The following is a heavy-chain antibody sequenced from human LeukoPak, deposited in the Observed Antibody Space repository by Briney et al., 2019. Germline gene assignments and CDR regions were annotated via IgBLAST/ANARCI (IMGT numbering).Heavy chain of an antibody. D-gene: IGHD5-24*01. CDR2: INWNGGNT. CDR3: ARDRGWLQYIDY. Sequence: GGSLRLSCAASGFTFGDYGMSWVRQAPGKGLEWVSSINWNGGNTAYADSVKGRFTISRDTAKDSLYLQLNSLRAEDTALYYCARDRGWLQYIDYWGQGTLVPVSS. CDR1: GFTFGDYG. J-gene: IGHJ4*02. V-gene: IGHV3-20*04.